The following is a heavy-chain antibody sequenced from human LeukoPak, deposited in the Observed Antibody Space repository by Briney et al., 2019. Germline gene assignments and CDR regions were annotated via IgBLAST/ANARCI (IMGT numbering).Heavy chain of an antibody. CDR2: LNGSGTGT. Sequence: GGSLRLSCAASGFTFSSYGMTWVRRAPGKGLEWVSGLNGSGTGTSYADSVKGRFTISRDNSKNMLFLQMNSLRAEDTAVYYCAKGRDSTSCYDNWGQGTLVTVSS. V-gene: IGHV3-23*01. J-gene: IGHJ4*02. D-gene: IGHD2-2*01. CDR3: AKGRDSTSCYDN. CDR1: GFTFSSYG.